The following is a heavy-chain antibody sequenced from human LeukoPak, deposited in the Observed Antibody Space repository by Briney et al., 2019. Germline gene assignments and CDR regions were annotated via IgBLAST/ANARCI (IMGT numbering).Heavy chain of an antibody. J-gene: IGHJ4*02. CDR3: AKVTYDYVWGSYRYPYYFDY. V-gene: IGHV3-23*01. Sequence: PGGSLRLSCAASGFTFSSYAMSWVRQAPGKGLEWVSAISGSGGSTYYADSVKGRFTISRDNSKNTLYLQMNSLRAEDTAVYYCAKVTYDYVWGSYRYPYYFDYWGQGTLVTVSS. CDR2: ISGSGGST. D-gene: IGHD3-16*02. CDR1: GFTFSSYA.